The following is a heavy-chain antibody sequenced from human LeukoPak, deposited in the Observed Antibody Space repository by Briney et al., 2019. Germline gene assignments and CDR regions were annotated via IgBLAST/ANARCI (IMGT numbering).Heavy chain of an antibody. CDR3: ARWTTCGGDCHTLDY. Sequence: SETLSLTCSVSGDSIRSNNYYWTWVRQPPGKGLEWFGYIYYSGSTNYNPSLKSRVTISVDTSKNQFSLKLSSVTAADTAVYYCARWTTCGGDCHTLDYWGQGILVTVSS. J-gene: IGHJ4*02. CDR1: GDSIRSNNYY. V-gene: IGHV4-61*01. D-gene: IGHD2-21*02. CDR2: IYYSGST.